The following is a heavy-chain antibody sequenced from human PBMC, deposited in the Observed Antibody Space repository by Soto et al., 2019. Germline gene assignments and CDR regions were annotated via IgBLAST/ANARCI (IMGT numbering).Heavy chain of an antibody. CDR3: ARDRGRGVKQWLVHDAFDI. Sequence: VASVKVSCKASGYTFTSYYMHWVRQAPGQGLEWMGIINPSGGSTSYAQKFQGRVTMTRDTSTSTVYMELSSLRSEDTAVYYCARDRGRGVKQWLVHDAFDIWGQGTMVTVSS. D-gene: IGHD6-19*01. V-gene: IGHV1-46*01. CDR1: GYTFTSYY. J-gene: IGHJ3*02. CDR2: INPSGGST.